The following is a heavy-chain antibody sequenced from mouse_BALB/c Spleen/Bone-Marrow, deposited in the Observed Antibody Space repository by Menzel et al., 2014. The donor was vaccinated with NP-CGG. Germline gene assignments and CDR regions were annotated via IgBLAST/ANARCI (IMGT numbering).Heavy chain of an antibody. CDR3: ASCRFAY. J-gene: IGHJ3*01. CDR2: INPSTGYT. V-gene: IGHV1-7*01. CDR1: DYTFTNYW. Sequence: LVESGAELAKPGASMKMSCKASDYTFTNYWMHWVKQRPGQGLEWIGYINPSTGYTEYNQKFKDKATLTADKSSSTAYMQLSRLTSEDSAVYYCASCRFAYWGQGTLVTVSA.